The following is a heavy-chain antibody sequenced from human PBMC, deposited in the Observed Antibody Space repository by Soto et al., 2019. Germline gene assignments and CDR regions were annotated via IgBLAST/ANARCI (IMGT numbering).Heavy chain of an antibody. CDR1: GFTFSSYA. J-gene: IGHJ3*02. CDR3: ATSFYSGYDLGAFDI. CDR2: ISGSGGST. Sequence: GGSLRLSCAASGFTFSSYAMSWVRQAPGKGLEWVSAISGSGGSTYYADYVKGRFTISRDNSKNTLYLQMNSLRAEDTAVYYCATSFYSGYDLGAFDIWGQGTMVTVSS. V-gene: IGHV3-23*01. D-gene: IGHD5-12*01.